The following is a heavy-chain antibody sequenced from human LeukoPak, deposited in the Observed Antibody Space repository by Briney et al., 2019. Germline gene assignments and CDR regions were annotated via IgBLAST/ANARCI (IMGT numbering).Heavy chain of an antibody. V-gene: IGHV1-18*01. CDR3: ARDLSFIVVVPAAVESYV. Sequence: ASVKVSCKASGYTFTSYGISWVRQAPGQGLEWMGWISAYNGNTNYAQKLQGRVTMTTDTSTSTAYMELRSLRSDDTAVYYCARDLSFIVVVPAAVESYVWDQGTLVTVSS. J-gene: IGHJ4*02. CDR2: ISAYNGNT. CDR1: GYTFTSYG. D-gene: IGHD2-2*01.